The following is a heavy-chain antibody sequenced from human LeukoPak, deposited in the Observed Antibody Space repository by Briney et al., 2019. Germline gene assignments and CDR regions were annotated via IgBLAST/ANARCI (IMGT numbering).Heavy chain of an antibody. CDR1: GFTVSSNY. V-gene: IGHV3-66*01. Sequence: GGSLRLSCAASGFTVSSNYMSWVRQAPGKGLEWVSVIYSGGSTYYADSVKGRFTISRDNSKNTLYLQMNSLRAEDTAVYYCARESYGSGSYEALGYYYYYGMDVWGQGTTVTVSS. D-gene: IGHD3-10*01. J-gene: IGHJ6*02. CDR2: IYSGGST. CDR3: ARESYGSGSYEALGYYYYYGMDV.